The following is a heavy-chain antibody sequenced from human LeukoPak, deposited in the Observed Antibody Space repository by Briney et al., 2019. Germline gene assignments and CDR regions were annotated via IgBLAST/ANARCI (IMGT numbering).Heavy chain of an antibody. V-gene: IGHV1-2*02. CDR2: IHPTSGDT. CDR3: ATGRDLVSTTSPFDY. D-gene: IGHD5/OR15-5a*01. Sequence: ASVKVFCKASGYIFTGFFIHWVRQAPGQGLEWMGWIHPTSGDTNSSQKFQGRVTMTRDTSISTAYMELSRLKSDDTAFYYCATGRDLVSTTSPFDYWGQGTLVTVSS. CDR1: GYIFTGFF. J-gene: IGHJ4*02.